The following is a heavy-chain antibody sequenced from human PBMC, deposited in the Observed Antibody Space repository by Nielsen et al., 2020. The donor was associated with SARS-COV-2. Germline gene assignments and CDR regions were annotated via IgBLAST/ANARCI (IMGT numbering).Heavy chain of an antibody. CDR3: ARDSVEMIQLWL. D-gene: IGHD5-18*01. V-gene: IGHV1-18*01. CDR1: GYTFSTYG. Sequence: ASVKVSCKASGYTFSTYGISWVRQAPGQGLEWMGWISGYNGNTNHAQKFQGRVSMTTDTSTTTAYMELRSLRSDDTAVYYCARDSVEMIQLWLWSQGTLVTVSS. CDR2: ISGYNGNT. J-gene: IGHJ4*02.